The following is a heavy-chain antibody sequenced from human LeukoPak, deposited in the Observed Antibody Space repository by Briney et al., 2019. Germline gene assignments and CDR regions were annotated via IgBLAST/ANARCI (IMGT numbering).Heavy chain of an antibody. Sequence: SVKVSCKASGGTFSSYAMSWVRQAPRQGLEWMGRIIPIFGMANYAQKFQGRVTITADKSTSTAYMELSSLRSEDTAVYYCASFWCGGRCYPEAAFDYWGQGTQATVSS. V-gene: IGHV1-69*04. CDR1: GGTFSSYA. CDR3: ASFWCGGRCYPEAAFDY. J-gene: IGHJ4*02. D-gene: IGHD2-15*01. CDR2: IIPIFGMA.